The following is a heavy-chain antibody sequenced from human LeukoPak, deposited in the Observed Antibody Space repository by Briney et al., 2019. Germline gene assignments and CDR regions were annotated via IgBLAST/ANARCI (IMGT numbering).Heavy chain of an antibody. J-gene: IGHJ4*02. CDR1: GFTFSKYG. Sequence: GGSLRLSCAASGFTFSKYGMCWVRQAPGKGLEWVSGISGSGGNTYYADSVKSRFTISRDNSKNTLDLQMNNLRAEDTAVYHCAKYIFSYVSGSYLAHWGQGTLVTVSS. CDR3: AKYIFSYVSGSYLAH. V-gene: IGHV3-23*01. D-gene: IGHD3-10*01. CDR2: ISGSGGNT.